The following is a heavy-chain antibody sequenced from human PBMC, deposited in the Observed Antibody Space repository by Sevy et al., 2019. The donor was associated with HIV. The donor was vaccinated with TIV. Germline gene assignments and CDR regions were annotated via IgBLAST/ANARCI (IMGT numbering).Heavy chain of an antibody. V-gene: IGHV3-33*01. D-gene: IGHD1-7*01. CDR2: IWSDGSNK. CDR3: AREERSGTTTSFDY. J-gene: IGHJ4*02. Sequence: GGSLRLSCAASGFTFSDYGMHWVRQAPGKGLEWVAVIWSDGSNKYYGDSVKGRFTISRDSSKNTLFLQMNSLRVDDTAVYYSAREERSGTTTSFDYWGQGALVTVSS. CDR1: GFTFSDYG.